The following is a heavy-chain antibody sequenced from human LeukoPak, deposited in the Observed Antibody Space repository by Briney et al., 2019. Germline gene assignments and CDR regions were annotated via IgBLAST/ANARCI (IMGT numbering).Heavy chain of an antibody. D-gene: IGHD2-15*01. CDR2: ISAYNGNT. CDR1: GYTFTSYG. CDR3: ARDSRPDTPFDY. Sequence: ASVKVSCKASGYTFTSYGISWVRQAPGHGLEWMGWISAYNGNTNYAQKLQGRVTMSTDTSTSTAYMELRSLRSDDTAVYYCARDSRPDTPFDYWGQGTLVTVSS. V-gene: IGHV1-18*01. J-gene: IGHJ4*02.